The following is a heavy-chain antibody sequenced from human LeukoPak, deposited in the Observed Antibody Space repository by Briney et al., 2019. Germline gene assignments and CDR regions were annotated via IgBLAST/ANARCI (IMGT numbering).Heavy chain of an antibody. J-gene: IGHJ3*02. CDR2: ISSSSSYI. D-gene: IGHD4-11*01. Sequence: GGSLRLSCAASGFTFSSYSMNWVRQAPGKGLEWVSSISSSSSYIYYADSVKGRFTISRDNAKNSLYLQMNSPRAEDTAVYYCARWRYYGNYVDAFDIWGQGTMVTVSS. CDR3: ARWRYYGNYVDAFDI. CDR1: GFTFSSYS. V-gene: IGHV3-21*01.